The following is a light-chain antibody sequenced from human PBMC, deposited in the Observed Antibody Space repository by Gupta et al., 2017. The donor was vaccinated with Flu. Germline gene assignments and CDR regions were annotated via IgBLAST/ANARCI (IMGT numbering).Light chain of an antibody. CDR2: EVS. J-gene: IGLJ3*02. Sequence: ITISCTGSSSDVGGYNYVFWYQQYPGKAPKLLIFEVSNRPSGISDRFSGSKSGNTASLTISGLQAEDEADYLCGSYSSAGALRVFGGGTKLTVL. V-gene: IGLV2-14*01. CDR3: GSYSSAGALRV. CDR1: SSDVGGYNY.